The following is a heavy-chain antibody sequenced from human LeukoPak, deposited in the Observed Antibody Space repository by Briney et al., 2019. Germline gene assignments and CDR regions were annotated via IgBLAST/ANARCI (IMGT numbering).Heavy chain of an antibody. D-gene: IGHD6-19*01. J-gene: IGHJ4*02. CDR3: ARDPGDIAVKDY. Sequence: GASVKVSCKASGGTFSSYAISWVRQAPGQGLEWMGWINPNSGGTNYAQKFQGRVTMTRDTSISTAHMELSRLRSDDTAVYYCARDPGDIAVKDYWGQGTLVTVSS. CDR1: GGTFSSYA. V-gene: IGHV1-2*02. CDR2: INPNSGGT.